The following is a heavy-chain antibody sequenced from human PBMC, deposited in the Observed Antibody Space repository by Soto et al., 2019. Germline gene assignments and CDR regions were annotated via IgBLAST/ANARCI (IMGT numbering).Heavy chain of an antibody. CDR1: GFTFSGFV. Sequence: PGGSLRLSCATSGFTFSGFVMQWVRQAPGKGLEWVAVIWYDGSHKYYADSVKGRFTISRDDSKSTLYLQMNNLRVEDTAVYYCVRGSSCTTTTCYNLGWFAPWGQGTLVTVSS. J-gene: IGHJ5*02. D-gene: IGHD2-2*02. CDR2: IWYDGSHK. V-gene: IGHV3-33*01. CDR3: VRGSSCTTTTCYNLGWFAP.